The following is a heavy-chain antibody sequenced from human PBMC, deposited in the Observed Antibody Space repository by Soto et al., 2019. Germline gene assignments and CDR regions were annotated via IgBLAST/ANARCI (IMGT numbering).Heavy chain of an antibody. V-gene: IGHV5-51*01. CDR2: IYPGDSDT. CDR1: GYNFTSYW. J-gene: IGHJ6*02. D-gene: IGHD3-22*01. Sequence: GESLKISCKGSGYNFTSYWIGCVRQMPGKGLEWMGIIYPGDSDTRYSPSFQGQVTISADKSISTAYLQWSSLKASDTAMYYCARGAYDSSGYYYPFISSPYGMDVWGQGTTFTVSS. CDR3: ARGAYDSSGYYYPFISSPYGMDV.